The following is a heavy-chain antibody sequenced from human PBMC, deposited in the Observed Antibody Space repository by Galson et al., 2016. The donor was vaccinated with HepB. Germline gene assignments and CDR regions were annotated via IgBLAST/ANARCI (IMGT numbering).Heavy chain of an antibody. V-gene: IGHV7-4-1*02. CDR3: AVLVGDPDVFDL. CDR1: GYSFSSYG. CDR2: INTNTGNP. J-gene: IGHJ3*01. D-gene: IGHD3-10*01. Sequence: SVKVSCKASGYSFSSYGMNWVRQAPGQGLEWMGWINTNTGNPTNAQGFTGRVVFSPDKSLNTAYLQISSLKTEDTAVYFCAVLVGDPDVFDLWGQGTLVSVSS.